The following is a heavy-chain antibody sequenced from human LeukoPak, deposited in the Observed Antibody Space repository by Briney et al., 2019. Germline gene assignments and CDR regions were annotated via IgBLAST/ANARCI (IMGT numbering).Heavy chain of an antibody. Sequence: GGSLRLSCAASGFTFSSYAMSWVRQAPGKGLEWVSAISSSGGSTYYADSVKGRFTISRDNSKNTLYLQMNSLRAEDTAVYYCAKEGPLRYFDWLPNHYYMDVWGKGTTVTVSS. D-gene: IGHD3-9*01. CDR2: ISSSGGST. V-gene: IGHV3-23*01. CDR3: AKEGPLRYFDWLPNHYYMDV. J-gene: IGHJ6*03. CDR1: GFTFSSYA.